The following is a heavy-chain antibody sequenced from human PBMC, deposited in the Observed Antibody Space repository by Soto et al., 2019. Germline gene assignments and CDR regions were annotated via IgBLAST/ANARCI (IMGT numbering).Heavy chain of an antibody. CDR2: INHSGTI. Sequence: SETLSLTCAVYGGSFSGYYWSWIRQPPGKGLEWIGEINHSGTINFNPSLKSRLTISLDTSKKHFSLKLSSVTDADTAAYYCARADRTLVTSYSLDVWGQGTTVTVSS. CDR1: GGSFSGYY. J-gene: IGHJ6*02. D-gene: IGHD2-21*02. CDR3: ARADRTLVTSYSLDV. V-gene: IGHV4-34*01.